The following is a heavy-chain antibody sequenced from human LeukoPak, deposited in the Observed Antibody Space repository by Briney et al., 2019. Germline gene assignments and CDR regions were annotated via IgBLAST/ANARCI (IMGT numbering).Heavy chain of an antibody. V-gene: IGHV4-59*01. CDR3: ARVASGYDVFDI. CDR1: GGSISSYY. D-gene: IGHD3-3*01. CDR2: IYYSGST. Sequence: SETLSLTCTVSGGSISSYYWSWIRQPPGKGLEWSGYIYYSGSTNYNPSLKSRVTISVDTSKNQFSLKLSSVTAADTAVFYCARVASGYDVFDIWGQGTMVTVSS. J-gene: IGHJ3*02.